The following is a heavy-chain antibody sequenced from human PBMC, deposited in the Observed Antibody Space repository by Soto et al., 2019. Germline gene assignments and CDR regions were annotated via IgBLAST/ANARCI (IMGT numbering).Heavy chain of an antibody. CDR2: IVVGSGNT. J-gene: IGHJ6*02. V-gene: IGHV1-58*01. CDR1: GFTFTSSA. CDR3: AADGKVTIFGVDIGYYYYGMDV. D-gene: IGHD3-3*01. Sequence: QMQLVQSGPEVKKPGTSVKVSCKASGFTFTSSAVQWVRQARGQRLEWIGWIVVGSGNTNYAQKFQERGTITRDMSTSTAYMELSSLRSEDTAVYYCAADGKVTIFGVDIGYYYYGMDVWGQGTTVTVSS.